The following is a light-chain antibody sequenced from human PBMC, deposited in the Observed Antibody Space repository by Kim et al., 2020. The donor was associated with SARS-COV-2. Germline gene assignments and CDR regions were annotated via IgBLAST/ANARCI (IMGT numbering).Light chain of an antibody. CDR1: QSISSY. J-gene: IGKJ1*01. CDR3: QQSYSTLRT. Sequence: ASVGDRVTITCRTSQSISSYLNWYQQKPGKAPKLLIYAASSLQSGVPSRFSGSGSGTDFTLTISSLQPQDFATYYCQQSYSTLRTFGQGTKVDIK. CDR2: AAS. V-gene: IGKV1-39*01.